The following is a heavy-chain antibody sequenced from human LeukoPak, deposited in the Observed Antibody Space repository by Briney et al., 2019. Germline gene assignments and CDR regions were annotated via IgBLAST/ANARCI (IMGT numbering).Heavy chain of an antibody. CDR3: ARNREGYGSGSSVADY. J-gene: IGHJ4*02. CDR2: INPTGGST. CDR1: GYTFTSYY. Sequence: ASVKVSCKASGYTFTSYYIHWVRQAPGQGLEWMGIINPTGGSTSYAQKFQGRVTMTRDTSTSTVYMELSSLRSEDTAVYYCARNREGYGSGSSVADYWGQGTLVTVSS. D-gene: IGHD3-10*01. V-gene: IGHV1-46*01.